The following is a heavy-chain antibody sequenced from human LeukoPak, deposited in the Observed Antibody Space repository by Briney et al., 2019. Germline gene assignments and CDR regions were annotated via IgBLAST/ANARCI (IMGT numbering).Heavy chain of an antibody. CDR2: FDPEDGET. J-gene: IGHJ5*02. Sequence: ASVKVSCEVSGYTLTELSMHWVRQAPGKGLEWMGGFDPEDGETIYAQKFQGRVTMTEDTSTDTAYMELSSLRSEDTAVYYCATVLRLRYYYGSGGWYWFDPWGQGTLVTVSS. D-gene: IGHD3-10*01. V-gene: IGHV1-24*01. CDR3: ATVLRLRYYYGSGGWYWFDP. CDR1: GYTLTELS.